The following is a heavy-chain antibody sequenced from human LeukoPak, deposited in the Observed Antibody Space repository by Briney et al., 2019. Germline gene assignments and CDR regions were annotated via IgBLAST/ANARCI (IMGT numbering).Heavy chain of an antibody. Sequence: GASLKISCQGSGSIFTSYWIGWVRPLPGKGLEWMGIIYPADSDTRYNPSFQGQVTISADISIRTAYLQWSSLRASDTAVYYCARRAFTSSSFSYYYYVDVWGKGTTVTVSS. J-gene: IGHJ6*03. D-gene: IGHD6-6*01. CDR3: ARRAFTSSSFSYYYYVDV. CDR1: GSIFTSYW. V-gene: IGHV5-51*01. CDR2: IYPADSDT.